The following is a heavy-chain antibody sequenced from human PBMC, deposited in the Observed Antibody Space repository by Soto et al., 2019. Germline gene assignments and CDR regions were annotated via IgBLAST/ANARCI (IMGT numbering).Heavy chain of an antibody. CDR2: ISSTSSSI. CDR3: ARAPYGMDV. V-gene: IGHV3-48*02. J-gene: IGHJ6*02. Sequence: PGGSLRLSCAASGFTFSAYSMNWVRQAPGKGPEWLSYISSTSSSIYYADSAKGRFTISRDNAKNSLYLQMNSLRDEDTAVYYCARAPYGMDVWGQGTTVTVSS. CDR1: GFTFSAYS.